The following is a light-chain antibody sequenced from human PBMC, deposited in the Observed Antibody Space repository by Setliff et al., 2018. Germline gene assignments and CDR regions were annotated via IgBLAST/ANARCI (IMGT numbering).Light chain of an antibody. CDR2: EVS. CDR1: SSDIGGYNY. J-gene: IGLJ2*01. CDR3: SSYSSSNTRVI. Sequence: QSALAQPASVSGSPGQSITTSCTGTSSDIGGYNYVSWYQQHPGKAPKVLISEVSDRPSGISSRFSGSKSGDTASLTISGLQAEDEADYYCSSYSSSNTRVIFGGGTKVTVL. V-gene: IGLV2-14*03.